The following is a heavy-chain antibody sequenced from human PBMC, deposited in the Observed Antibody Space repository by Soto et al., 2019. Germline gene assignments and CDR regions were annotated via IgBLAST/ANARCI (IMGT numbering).Heavy chain of an antibody. CDR2: IIPIVRRT. J-gene: IGHJ4*02. Sequence: GASVKVSCKASGGSFSTKSVVWVRQAAGQGLEWMGRIIPIVRRTNYAQQFQGRVTISADRSTSTGYMELSSLTSEDTAIYYCAIDGDNEAPYWGQGTRVTSPQ. V-gene: IGHV1-69*08. CDR3: AIDGDNEAPY. D-gene: IGHD3-3*01. CDR1: GGSFSTKS.